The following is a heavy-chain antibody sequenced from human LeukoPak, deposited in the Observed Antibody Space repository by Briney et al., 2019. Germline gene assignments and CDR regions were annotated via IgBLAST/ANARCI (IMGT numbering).Heavy chain of an antibody. CDR3: AREQSFGEFDEYYFDY. V-gene: IGHV4-30-4*01. Sequence: PSQTLSLTCTVSGGSISSGDYYWSWIRQPPGKGLEWIGYIYYSGSTYYNPSLKSRVTISVDTSKNQFSLKLSSVTAADTAVYYCAREQSFGEFDEYYFDYWGQGTLVTVSS. J-gene: IGHJ4*02. CDR1: GGSISSGDYY. D-gene: IGHD3-10*01. CDR2: IYYSGST.